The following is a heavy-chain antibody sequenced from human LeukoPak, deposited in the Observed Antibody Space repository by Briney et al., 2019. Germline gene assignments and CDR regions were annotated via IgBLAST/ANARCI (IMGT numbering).Heavy chain of an antibody. V-gene: IGHV3-30-3*01. CDR1: GFTFSSYA. CDR3: AREPSKSWVLYYYYYMDV. CDR2: ISYDGSNK. J-gene: IGHJ6*03. Sequence: PGRSLRLSCAASGFTFSSYAMHWVRQAPGKGLEWVAVISYDGSNKYYADSVKGRFTISRDNSKNTLNLQMNSLRAEDTAVYYCAREPSKSWVLYYYYYMDVWGKGTTVTVSS. D-gene: IGHD6-13*01.